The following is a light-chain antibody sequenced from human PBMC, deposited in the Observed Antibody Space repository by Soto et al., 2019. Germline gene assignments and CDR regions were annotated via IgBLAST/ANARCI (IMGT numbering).Light chain of an antibody. CDR2: GNS. V-gene: IGLV1-40*01. Sequence: QSVVTQPPSVSGAPGQRVTISCTGSSSNIGAGYDVHWYQQLPGTAPKLLIYGNSNRPSGVPDRFSGSKSDTSASLAITGLQAEDEADYYCQSYDSSLSGWVFGGGTKLTVL. J-gene: IGLJ3*02. CDR3: QSYDSSLSGWV. CDR1: SSNIGAGYD.